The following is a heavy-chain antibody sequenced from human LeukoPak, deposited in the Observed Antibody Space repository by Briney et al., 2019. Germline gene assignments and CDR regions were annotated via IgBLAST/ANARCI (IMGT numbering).Heavy chain of an antibody. CDR1: GFTFSSYA. CDR3: ARDGVATKYYYGMDV. V-gene: IGHV3-23*01. J-gene: IGHJ6*02. Sequence: GGSLRLSCAASGFTFSSYAMSWVRQAPGKGLEWVSAISGSDDSTYYADSVKGRLTISRENSKDTLYLQMNSLRAEDTAVYYCARDGVATKYYYGMDVWGQGTTVTVSS. D-gene: IGHD5-12*01. CDR2: ISGSDDST.